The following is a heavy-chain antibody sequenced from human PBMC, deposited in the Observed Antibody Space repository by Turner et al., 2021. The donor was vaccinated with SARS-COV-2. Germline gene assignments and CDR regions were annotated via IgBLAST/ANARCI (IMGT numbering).Heavy chain of an antibody. CDR2: IVANGDTT. J-gene: IGHJ6*02. D-gene: IGHD2-8*01. V-gene: IGHV3-23*01. CDR1: GFSLSSYL. Sequence: EVQLLESGGGLVQPGGSLRLSCAASGFSLSSYLMRWVRQAPGKGLQWVSSIVANGDTTNYAGAVRGRFTISRDNSKNTLYLQMNSLRAEDTAVYYCARDSPYCTNGVCYTSYYGMDVWGQGTTVTVSS. CDR3: ARDSPYCTNGVCYTSYYGMDV.